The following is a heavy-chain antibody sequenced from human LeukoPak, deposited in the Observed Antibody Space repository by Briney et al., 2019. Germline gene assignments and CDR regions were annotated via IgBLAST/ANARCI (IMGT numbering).Heavy chain of an antibody. CDR1: GFTFSRFS. CDR3: AKRAARGFGELFGTGEGY. D-gene: IGHD3-10*01. Sequence: PGGSLRLSCAASGFTFSRFSLNWVRQAPGKGLEWVSYISSSSSTIYYPDSVKGRFTISRDNAKNSLYLQMNSLRAEDTAVYYCAKRAARGFGELFGTGEGYWGQGTLVTVSS. CDR2: ISSSSSTI. J-gene: IGHJ4*02. V-gene: IGHV3-48*01.